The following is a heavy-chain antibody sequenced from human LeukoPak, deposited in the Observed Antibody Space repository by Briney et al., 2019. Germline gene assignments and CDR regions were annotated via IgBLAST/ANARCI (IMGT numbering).Heavy chain of an antibody. J-gene: IGHJ5*02. Sequence: SETLSLTCTVSGGSISRYYWNWIRQPPGKGLEWIGYIYYSGSTNYNPSLKSQVTISVDTSKNQFSLRLRSVTAADTAVYFCARQGGWYGLYNLFDPWGQGTRVTVSS. CDR1: GGSISRYY. CDR3: ARQGGWYGLYNLFDP. V-gene: IGHV4-59*08. D-gene: IGHD6-19*01. CDR2: IYYSGST.